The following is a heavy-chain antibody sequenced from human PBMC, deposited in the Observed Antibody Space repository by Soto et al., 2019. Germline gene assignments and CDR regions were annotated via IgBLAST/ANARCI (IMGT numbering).Heavy chain of an antibody. J-gene: IGHJ5*02. CDR1: GFTFSSYT. Sequence: QVQLVESGGGVVQPGRSLRLSCAASGFTFSSYTMHWVRQAPGRGLEWVAVISYDGYNSYYTDSVKGRFTISRDNSKNALYLQMNSLGTEDTAVYYCARDSGTPLCEQFWAVNCFDPWGQGTLVTVSS. CDR3: ARDSGTPLCEQFWAVNCFDP. D-gene: IGHD3-16*01. CDR2: ISYDGYNS. V-gene: IGHV3-30-3*01.